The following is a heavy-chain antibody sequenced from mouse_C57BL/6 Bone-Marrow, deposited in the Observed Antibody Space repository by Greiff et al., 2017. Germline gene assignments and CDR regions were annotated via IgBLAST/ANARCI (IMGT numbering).Heavy chain of an antibody. J-gene: IGHJ3*01. CDR2: IYPGDGDT. Sequence: VKLQQSGPELVKPGASVKISCKASGYAFSSSWMNWVKQRPGKGLEWIGRIYPGDGDTNYNGKFKGKATLTADKSSSTAYMQLSSLTSEDSAVYFCGGFYYGSSYGFAYWGQGTLVTVSA. D-gene: IGHD1-1*01. V-gene: IGHV1-82*01. CDR3: GGFYYGSSYGFAY. CDR1: GYAFSSSW.